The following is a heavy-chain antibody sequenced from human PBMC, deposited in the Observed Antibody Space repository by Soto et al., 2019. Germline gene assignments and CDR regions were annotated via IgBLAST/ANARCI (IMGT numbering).Heavy chain of an antibody. CDR3: ARDKSPYSSGWHNRHFDY. CDR2: MSYDGSNK. CDR1: GFTFSSYA. V-gene: IGHV3-30-3*01. Sequence: QVQLVESGGGVVQPGRSLRLSCAASGFTFSSYAMHWVRQAPGKGLEWVAVMSYDGSNKYYADSVKGRFTISRDNSKSTLYLQMNSLRAEDTAVYYCARDKSPYSSGWHNRHFDYWGQGTLVTGSS. J-gene: IGHJ4*02. D-gene: IGHD6-19*01.